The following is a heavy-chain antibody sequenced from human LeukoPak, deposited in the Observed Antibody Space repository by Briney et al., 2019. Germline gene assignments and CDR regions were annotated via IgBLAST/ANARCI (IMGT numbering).Heavy chain of an antibody. CDR1: GFTFSSYW. CDR2: IKDGCTTT. CDR3: NRIRPGY. Sequence: PGGSLRLSCAASGFTFSSYWIHWLRQVPGKGLVWVSRIKDGCTTTDYADSVKGRFTISRDDAKNTLYLQMDSLRAEDTDVYCCNRIRPGYWGQGTLVTVS. D-gene: IGHD6-6*01. V-gene: IGHV3-74*01. J-gene: IGHJ4*02.